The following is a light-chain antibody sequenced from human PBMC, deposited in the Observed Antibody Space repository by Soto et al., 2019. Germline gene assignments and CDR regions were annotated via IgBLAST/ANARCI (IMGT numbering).Light chain of an antibody. V-gene: IGLV2-18*02. CDR3: SSYSSSSTFYV. J-gene: IGLJ1*01. Sequence: QSAPTQPPSVSGSPGQSVTISCTGTSSDVGSYNRVSWYQQPPGTAPKLMIYEVSNRPSGVPDRFSGSKSGNTASLTISGLQAEDEADYYCSSYSSSSTFYVFGTGTKLTVL. CDR2: EVS. CDR1: SSDVGSYNR.